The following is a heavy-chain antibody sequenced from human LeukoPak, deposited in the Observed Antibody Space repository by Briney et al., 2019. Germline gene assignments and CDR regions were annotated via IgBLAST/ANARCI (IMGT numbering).Heavy chain of an antibody. D-gene: IGHD5-12*01. Sequence: SETLSLTCTVSGDSISTYYWNWIRQPPGRGLEWIGYIYYSGSTNYNPSLKSRVTISVDTSKNQFSLKLSSVTAADTAVYYCARQSGSGYPRNYYGMDVWGQGTTVTVSS. CDR2: IYYSGST. CDR3: ARQSGSGYPRNYYGMDV. V-gene: IGHV4-59*08. J-gene: IGHJ6*02. CDR1: GDSISTYY.